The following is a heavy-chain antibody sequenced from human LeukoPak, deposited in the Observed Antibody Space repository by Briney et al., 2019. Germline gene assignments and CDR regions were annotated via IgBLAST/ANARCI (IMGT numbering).Heavy chain of an antibody. CDR3: ARDRDVVVPAARGLSTIDY. D-gene: IGHD2-2*01. CDR1: GFTFSSYA. V-gene: IGHV3-30-3*01. CDR2: ISYDGSNK. Sequence: GGSLRLSCAASGFTFSSYALHWVRQAPGKGLEWVAVISYDGSNKYYADSVKGRFTISRDNSKNTLYLQMNSLRAEDTAVYCCARDRDVVVPAARGLSTIDYWGQGTLVTVSS. J-gene: IGHJ4*02.